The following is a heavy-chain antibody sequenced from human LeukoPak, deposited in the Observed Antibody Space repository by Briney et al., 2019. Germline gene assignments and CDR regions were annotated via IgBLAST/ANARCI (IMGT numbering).Heavy chain of an antibody. CDR3: TRARGTYSFFDY. D-gene: IGHD1-26*01. CDR1: GFTFSSYW. V-gene: IGHV3-74*03. Sequence: GGSLRLSCAASGFTFSSYWMHWVRQAPGKGLVWVSRINSDGSTTTYADSVKGGFTISRDNAKKTLYLQMNSLRTENTAVYCCTRARGTYSFFDYCGQRTLVTVSS. J-gene: IGHJ4*02. CDR2: INSDGSTT.